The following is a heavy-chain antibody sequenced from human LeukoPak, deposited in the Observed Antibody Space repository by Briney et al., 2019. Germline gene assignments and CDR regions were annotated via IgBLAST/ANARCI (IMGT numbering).Heavy chain of an antibody. CDR1: GVTVVSNF. Sequence: GGSLRLSCVASGVTVVSNFITWVRQAPGKGWEWGSIIYTGDTPRYADSVKGRFTISRDNSKNTLYLQMNNLRAEDTATYYCARVQYSGTYSDAFDMWGQGTVVHVSS. D-gene: IGHD1-26*01. CDR3: ARVQYSGTYSDAFDM. CDR2: IYTGDTP. J-gene: IGHJ3*02. V-gene: IGHV3-53*01.